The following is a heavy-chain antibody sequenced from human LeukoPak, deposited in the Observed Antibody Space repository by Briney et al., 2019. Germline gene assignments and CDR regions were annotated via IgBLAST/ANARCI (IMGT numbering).Heavy chain of an antibody. V-gene: IGHV1-69*13. CDR3: ATNLWSRGGDYWYFDL. CDR1: GGTFSTSA. D-gene: IGHD3-10*01. Sequence: SVKVSCKASGGTFSTSAISWVRQAPGQGLEWMGGIVPIFATANYAQKFQGRVTITADESTSAAYMDLSSLRSEDTALYYCATNLWSRGGDYWYFDLWGRGTLVTVSS. CDR2: IVPIFATA. J-gene: IGHJ2*01.